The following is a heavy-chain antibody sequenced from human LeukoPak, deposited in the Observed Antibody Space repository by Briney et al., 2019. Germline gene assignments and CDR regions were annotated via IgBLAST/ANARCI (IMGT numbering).Heavy chain of an antibody. CDR2: IYYSGST. CDR1: GGSISSGDYY. J-gene: IGHJ4*02. D-gene: IGHD4/OR15-4a*01. V-gene: IGHV4-30-4*01. CDR3: ARELTYADY. Sequence: PSQTLSLTGTVSGGSISSGDYYCSWIRQPPGKGLEWIGYIYYSGSTYYNPSLKSRVTMSVDTSKNQFSLKLSSVTAADTAVYYCARELTYADYWGQGTLVTVSS.